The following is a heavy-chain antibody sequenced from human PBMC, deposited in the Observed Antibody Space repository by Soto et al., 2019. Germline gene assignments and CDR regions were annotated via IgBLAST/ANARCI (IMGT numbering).Heavy chain of an antibody. CDR1: GGSISSTSSY. CDR3: ASLRYSPHNGGMDV. Sequence: QLQLQESGPGLVKPSETLSLTCTVSGGSISSTSSYWGWIRQPPGKGLEWIGSIYYSGTTYYSPSLKSRVTIPVDTSKNQFSLKLRSVTAADTALYYCASLRYSPHNGGMDVWGPGTTVTVSS. D-gene: IGHD3-9*01. CDR2: IYYSGTT. J-gene: IGHJ6*02. V-gene: IGHV4-39*01.